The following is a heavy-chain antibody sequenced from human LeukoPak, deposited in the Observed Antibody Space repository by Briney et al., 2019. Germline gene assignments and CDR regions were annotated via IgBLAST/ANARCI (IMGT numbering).Heavy chain of an antibody. CDR1: GYSISSGYY. V-gene: IGHV4-38-2*02. D-gene: IGHD4-11*01. Sequence: PSETLSLTCTVSGYSISSGYYWGWIRQPPGKGLEWIGSIYHSGSTYYNPSLKSRVTISVDTSKNQFSLKLSSMTAADTAVYYCARGRYSNYVKAFDIWGQGTMVTVFS. J-gene: IGHJ3*02. CDR3: ARGRYSNYVKAFDI. CDR2: IYHSGST.